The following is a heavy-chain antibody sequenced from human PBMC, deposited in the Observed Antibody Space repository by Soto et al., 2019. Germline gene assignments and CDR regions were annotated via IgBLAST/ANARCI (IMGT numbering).Heavy chain of an antibody. D-gene: IGHD4-17*01. CDR1: GFTFTSYA. CDR3: AKATTVVTLRQFFDY. V-gene: IGHV3-23*01. Sequence: EVQLLESGGGLVQTGWSLRLSCAASGFTFTSYAMSWVRQAPGTGLEWVSAISGSGGSTYYADSVKGRFTISRDNSKNTLYLQRNSLRAEDTAVYYCAKATTVVTLRQFFDYWGQGTLVTVSS. J-gene: IGHJ4*02. CDR2: ISGSGGST.